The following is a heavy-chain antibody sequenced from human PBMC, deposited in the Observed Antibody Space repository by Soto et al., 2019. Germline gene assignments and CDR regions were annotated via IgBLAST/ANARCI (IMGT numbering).Heavy chain of an antibody. J-gene: IGHJ6*02. CDR1: GFTFSNAW. V-gene: IGHV3-15*01. CDR2: IKSKTDGGTT. Sequence: GGSLRLSCAASGFTFSNAWMSWVRQAPGKGLEWVGRIKSKTDGGTTDYAAPVKGRFTISRDDSKNTLYLQMNSLKTEDTAVYYCTTDFLLPRYGDNDYYYVMDVWGQGATVTVSS. D-gene: IGHD4-17*01. CDR3: TTDFLLPRYGDNDYYYVMDV.